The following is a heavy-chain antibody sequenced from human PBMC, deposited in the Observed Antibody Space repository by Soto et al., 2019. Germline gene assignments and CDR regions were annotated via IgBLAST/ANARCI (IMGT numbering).Heavy chain of an antibody. Sequence: EVQLLESGGGLVQPGGSLRLSCAASGFTFSSYAMSWVRQAPGKGLEWVSDISGSGGSTYYADSVKGRFTISRDNSKNTLYLQMNSLRAEDTAVYYCANEDMIVVPAAHQYYMDVWGKGTTVTVSS. D-gene: IGHD2-2*01. J-gene: IGHJ6*03. CDR1: GFTFSSYA. CDR2: ISGSGGST. CDR3: ANEDMIVVPAAHQYYMDV. V-gene: IGHV3-23*01.